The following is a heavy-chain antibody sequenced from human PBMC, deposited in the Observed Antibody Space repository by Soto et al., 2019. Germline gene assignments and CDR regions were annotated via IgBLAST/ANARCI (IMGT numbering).Heavy chain of an antibody. V-gene: IGHV3-23*01. Sequence: GGSLRLSCAASGFRFSNYVMSLVRQPPGKGLEWLSAVSGSGETTYYADSVKGRFTISRDNSKNTLFLQMNSLRGEDTAVYYCAKYTLRVDGWGLGTXVTVSS. CDR3: AKYTLRVDG. J-gene: IGHJ6*02. CDR1: GFRFSNYV. CDR2: VSGSGETT. D-gene: IGHD1-1*01.